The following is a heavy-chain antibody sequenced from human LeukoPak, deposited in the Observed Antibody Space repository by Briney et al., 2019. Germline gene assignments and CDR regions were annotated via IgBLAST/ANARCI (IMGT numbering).Heavy chain of an antibody. J-gene: IGHJ4*02. Sequence: GGSLRLSCAASGLPFLGFSFSNYAMTWVRQAPGKGLGWVSAISGSGGSTYYADSVKGRFTISRDNSKNTLYLQMNSLRAEDTAVYYCAKSAWSSSPMWGQGTLVTVSS. CDR3: AKSAWSSSPM. CDR2: ISGSGGST. CDR1: GLPFLGFSFSNYA. V-gene: IGHV3-23*01. D-gene: IGHD6-6*01.